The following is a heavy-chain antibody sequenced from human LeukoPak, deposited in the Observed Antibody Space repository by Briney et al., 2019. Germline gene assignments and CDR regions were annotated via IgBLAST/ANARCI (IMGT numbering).Heavy chain of an antibody. J-gene: IGHJ4*02. CDR3: ARFGYVAAVDV. D-gene: IGHD2-15*01. CDR1: GFSFSAYW. V-gene: IGHV3-7*01. Sequence: GGSLRLACAASGFSFSAYWMTWVRQAPGTGLEWVANINPAGSETYYVDPVKGRFSISRDNAKNLVYLQMNSLRAEDTAVYHCARFGYVAAVDVWGQGTPVTVSS. CDR2: INPAGSET.